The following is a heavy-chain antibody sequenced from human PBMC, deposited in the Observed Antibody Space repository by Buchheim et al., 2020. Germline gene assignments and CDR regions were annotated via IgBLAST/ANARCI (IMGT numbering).Heavy chain of an antibody. CDR2: MSYDSSIK. CDR3: ARPYYDFWSGYHP. J-gene: IGHJ5*02. CDR1: GFTFSNFA. Sequence: QVQLVESGGGVVQPGRSLRLSCAASGFTFSNFAMHWVRQAPGKGLEWVAFMSYDSSIKYYSDSVKGRFTISRDNSKNTLYLQMNSLRAEDTAVYYCARPYYDFWSGYHPWGQGNL. D-gene: IGHD3-3*01. V-gene: IGHV3-30*04.